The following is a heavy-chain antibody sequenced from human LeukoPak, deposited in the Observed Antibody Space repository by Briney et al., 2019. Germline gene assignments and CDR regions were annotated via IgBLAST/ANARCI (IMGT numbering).Heavy chain of an antibody. D-gene: IGHD2-8*02. V-gene: IGHV4-31*03. CDR2: IYHSGRS. CDR3: ARDQVECTGGTCQSRVGFDF. Sequence: SETLSLTCTVSGDSISNGVKYWSWIRQHPGRGLEWIGYIYHSGRSYYNPSLKSRITMSVDTSKNQFSLNLSSVTAADTAVYYCARDQVECTGGTCQSRVGFDFRGQGTLVTVSS. J-gene: IGHJ4*02. CDR1: GDSISNGVKY.